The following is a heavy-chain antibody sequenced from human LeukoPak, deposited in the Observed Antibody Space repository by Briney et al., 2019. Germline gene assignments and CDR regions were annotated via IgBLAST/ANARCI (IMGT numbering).Heavy chain of an antibody. CDR2: MSYSGST. V-gene: IGHV4-59*01. CDR3: ARHSTSGWNWFDP. J-gene: IGHJ5*02. CDR1: GGSISTYS. Sequence: PSETLSLTCTVSGGSISTYSWSWIRQPPGKGLEWVGYMSYSGSTNYNPSLKSRVTISVDTSRNQFSLKLSSVTAADTAVYYCARHSTSGWNWFDPWGQGTLVTVSS. D-gene: IGHD6-19*01.